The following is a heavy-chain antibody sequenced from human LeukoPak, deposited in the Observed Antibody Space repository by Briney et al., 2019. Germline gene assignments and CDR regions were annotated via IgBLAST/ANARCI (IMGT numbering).Heavy chain of an antibody. V-gene: IGHV3-23*01. Sequence: GGALRLSCPVSGIALSSYGMSWVRQAPGKGLEWVAVISDRGSRTNYADSVRGRFIISTDHPKNTLYLAMNTLRAEDTAVYFCAKRGVVIRVILVGFHKEAYYFDSWGQGALVTVSS. CDR1: GIALSSYG. CDR2: ISDRGSRT. CDR3: AKRGVVIRVILVGFHKEAYYFDS. D-gene: IGHD3-22*01. J-gene: IGHJ4*02.